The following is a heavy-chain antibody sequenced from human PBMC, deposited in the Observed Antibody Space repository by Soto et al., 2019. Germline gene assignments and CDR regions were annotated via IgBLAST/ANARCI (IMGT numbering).Heavy chain of an antibody. Sequence: EVQLLESGGGLVQPGGSLRLSCAASGFTFSSYAMSWVRQAPGKGLAWVSAISGGGGSTYYADSVKGRFTISRDNSKNTLYLQRTSLRAEDTAVYYCAKEGRTRGGGYFDFWGQGTLVTVSS. CDR3: AKEGRTRGGGYFDF. J-gene: IGHJ4*02. D-gene: IGHD3-10*01. CDR2: ISGGGGST. V-gene: IGHV3-23*01. CDR1: GFTFSSYA.